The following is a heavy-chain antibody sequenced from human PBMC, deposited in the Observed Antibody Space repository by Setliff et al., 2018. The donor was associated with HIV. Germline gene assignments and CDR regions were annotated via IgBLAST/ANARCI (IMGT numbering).Heavy chain of an antibody. Sequence: GSLRLSCAASGFTFSSCWVTWVRQGPGKGLEWVANIKQDGSEKYYVDSVKGRFTISRDNGKNSLYLQMNSLRAEGTAVYYCASSGYNYGGYYMDVWGKGTTVTVSS. J-gene: IGHJ6*03. CDR1: GFTFSSCW. CDR3: ASSGYNYGGYYMDV. V-gene: IGHV3-7*03. CDR2: IKQDGSEK. D-gene: IGHD5-18*01.